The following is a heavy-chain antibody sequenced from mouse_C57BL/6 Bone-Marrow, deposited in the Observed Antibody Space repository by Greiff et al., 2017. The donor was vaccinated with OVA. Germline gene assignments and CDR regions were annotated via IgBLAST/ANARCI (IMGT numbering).Heavy chain of an antibody. Sequence: EVKVVESGEGLVKPGGSLKLSCAASGFTFSSYAISLVRQTPEKRLGWVAYISSGGDYLYYADTVKGRFTISRDNTRNTLYLQMSSLKSEDTAMYYCTRLLDAMDYWGQGTSVTVSS. CDR2: ISSGGDYL. CDR1: GFTFSSYA. D-gene: IGHD2-1*01. V-gene: IGHV5-9-1*02. CDR3: TRLLDAMDY. J-gene: IGHJ4*01.